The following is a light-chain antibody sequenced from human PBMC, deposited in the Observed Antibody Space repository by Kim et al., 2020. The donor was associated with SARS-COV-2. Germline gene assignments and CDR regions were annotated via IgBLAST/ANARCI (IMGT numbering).Light chain of an antibody. Sequence: QSVLTQPPSASGPPGQRVTISCSGSSSNIGSNTVNWFQQLPGTAPKLLIYTNNKRPSGVPDRFSSSKSGTSASLAISGLQSEDEADYYCASWDDSLNGYVFGTGTKVTVL. CDR3: ASWDDSLNGYV. CDR2: TNN. CDR1: SSNIGSNT. J-gene: IGLJ6*01. V-gene: IGLV1-44*01.